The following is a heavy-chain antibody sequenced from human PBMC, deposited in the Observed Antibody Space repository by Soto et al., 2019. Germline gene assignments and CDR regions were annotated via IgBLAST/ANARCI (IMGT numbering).Heavy chain of an antibody. CDR3: ARSSREYQLSRWSYYYYYMDV. CDR2: MNPNSGNT. Sequence: QVQLVQSGAEVKKPGASVKVSCKASGYTFTSYDINWVRQATGQGLEWMGWMNPNSGNTGYAQKFQGRVTMTRNTSISKAYMELSSLRSEDTAVYYCARSSREYQLSRWSYYYYYMDVWGKGTTVTVSS. CDR1: GYTFTSYD. J-gene: IGHJ6*03. V-gene: IGHV1-8*01. D-gene: IGHD2-2*01.